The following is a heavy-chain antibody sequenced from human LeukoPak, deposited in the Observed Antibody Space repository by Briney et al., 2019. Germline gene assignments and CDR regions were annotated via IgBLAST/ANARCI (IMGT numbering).Heavy chain of an antibody. CDR1: GGSFSGYY. V-gene: IGHV4-34*01. D-gene: IGHD2-2*01. CDR3: ASRPYCSSTSCSTRFDP. Sequence: SETLSLTCAVYGGSFSGYYWSWIRRPPGKGLEWIGEINHSGSTNYNPSLKSRVTISVDTSKNQFSLKLSSVTAADTAVYYCASRPYCSSTSCSTRFDPWGQGTLVTVSS. J-gene: IGHJ5*02. CDR2: INHSGST.